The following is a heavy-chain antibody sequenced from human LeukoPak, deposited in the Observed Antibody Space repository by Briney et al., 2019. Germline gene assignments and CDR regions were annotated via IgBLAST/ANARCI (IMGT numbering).Heavy chain of an antibody. J-gene: IGHJ4*02. CDR3: ARVAQLGNDY. V-gene: IGHV3-48*03. D-gene: IGHD7-27*01. Sequence: GGSLRLSCAASGFTFSSYEMNWVRQAPGKGLEWVSYISSSGSTIYYADSVKGRFTISRDNAKNSLYLQMNSLRAEDTAVYYCARVAQLGNDYWGQGTLVTVSS. CDR2: ISSSGSTI. CDR1: GFTFSSYE.